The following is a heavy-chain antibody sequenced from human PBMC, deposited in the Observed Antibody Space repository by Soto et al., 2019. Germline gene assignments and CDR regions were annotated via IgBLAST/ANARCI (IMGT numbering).Heavy chain of an antibody. V-gene: IGHV3-30*03. D-gene: IGHD5-12*01. CDR2: VSYDGSTK. CDR1: GFTFSNYG. Sequence: QVQLVESGGGVVQPGRSLRLSCAASGFTFSNYGMHWVRQAPGKGLEWVAVVSYDGSTKYYADTVKGRFTISRDNSKSTLYLQLNRLRTSDTAIYYSVRDRGGYNAPSFYYWGQGTQVTVSS. CDR3: VRDRGGYNAPSFYY. J-gene: IGHJ4*02.